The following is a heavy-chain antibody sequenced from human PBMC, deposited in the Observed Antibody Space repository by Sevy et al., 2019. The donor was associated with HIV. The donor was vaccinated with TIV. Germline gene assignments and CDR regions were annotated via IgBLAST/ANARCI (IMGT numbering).Heavy chain of an antibody. J-gene: IGHJ3*02. Sequence: APVKVSCKASGYTFTSYGISWVRQAPGQGLEWMGWISAYNGNTNYAQKLQGRVTMTTDTSTSTAYMELRSLRSDDTAVYYCARDPPSLYYYDSSGSHAFDIWGQGTMVTVSS. CDR1: GYTFTSYG. CDR2: ISAYNGNT. V-gene: IGHV1-18*04. CDR3: ARDPPSLYYYDSSGSHAFDI. D-gene: IGHD3-22*01.